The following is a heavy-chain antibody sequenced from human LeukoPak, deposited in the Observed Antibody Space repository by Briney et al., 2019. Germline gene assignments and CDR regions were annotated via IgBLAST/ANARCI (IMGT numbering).Heavy chain of an antibody. Sequence: SGGSLRLSCTASGFSFTMSAMSWVRQAPGKGLEWVSVIGDSGAETYYTDSVKGRFTISRDNSKNTLYLQMNSLRAEDTAVYHCARGSGGAAFDPWGQGTLVTVSS. CDR3: ARGSGGAAFDP. V-gene: IGHV3-23*01. CDR1: GFSFTMSA. D-gene: IGHD2-15*01. CDR2: IGDSGAET. J-gene: IGHJ5*02.